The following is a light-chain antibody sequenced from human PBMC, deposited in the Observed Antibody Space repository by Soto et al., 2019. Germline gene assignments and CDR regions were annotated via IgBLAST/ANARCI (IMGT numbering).Light chain of an antibody. Sequence: EIVLTQSPGTLSSSPAERATLSCRASQSVSSSYLAWYQQKPGQAPRLLIYGASSRATGIPDRFSGSGSGTDFTLTISRLEPEDFAVYYCQQYGSSPLTFGPGTKVDIK. CDR1: QSVSSSY. V-gene: IGKV3-20*01. CDR2: GAS. CDR3: QQYGSSPLT. J-gene: IGKJ3*01.